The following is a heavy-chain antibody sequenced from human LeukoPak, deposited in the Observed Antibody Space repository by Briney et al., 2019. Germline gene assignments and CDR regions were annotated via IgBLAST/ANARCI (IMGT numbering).Heavy chain of an antibody. CDR1: GYTFTSYG. D-gene: IGHD1-20*01. V-gene: IGHV1-18*01. Sequence: ASVTVSCKASGYTFTSYGISWVRQAPGQGLEWMGWISAYNGNTNYAQKLQGRVTMTTDTSTSTAYMELRSLRSDDTAVYYCARFGGGITGREDFDYWGQGTLVTVSS. J-gene: IGHJ4*02. CDR2: ISAYNGNT. CDR3: ARFGGGITGREDFDY.